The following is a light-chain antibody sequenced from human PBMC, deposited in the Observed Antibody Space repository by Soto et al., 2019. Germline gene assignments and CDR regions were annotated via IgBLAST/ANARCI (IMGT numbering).Light chain of an antibody. V-gene: IGLV2-14*01. CDR2: EVS. Sequence: HSALTQPASVSGSPGQSITISCTGTSSDVVGYNYVSWYQQHPGKAPKLMIYEVSNRTSGVSNRFSGSKSGNTASLTISGLQAEDEADYYCSSFTIINTWVFGGGTQLTVL. J-gene: IGLJ3*02. CDR1: SSDVVGYNY. CDR3: SSFTIINTWV.